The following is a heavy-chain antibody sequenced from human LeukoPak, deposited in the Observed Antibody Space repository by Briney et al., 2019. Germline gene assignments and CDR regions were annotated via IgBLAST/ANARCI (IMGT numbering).Heavy chain of an antibody. Sequence: PGRSLRLSCAASGFHFSNFAMHWVRRAPGKGLEWVALISYTGNNRNYADSVKGRFTISRDNSKSTLYLQMDSLRPDDTAVYYCARGDYESSGYYDYWGQGTTVTVSS. CDR1: GFHFSNFA. V-gene: IGHV3-30*03. J-gene: IGHJ4*02. CDR2: ISYTGNNR. D-gene: IGHD3-22*01. CDR3: ARGDYESSGYYDY.